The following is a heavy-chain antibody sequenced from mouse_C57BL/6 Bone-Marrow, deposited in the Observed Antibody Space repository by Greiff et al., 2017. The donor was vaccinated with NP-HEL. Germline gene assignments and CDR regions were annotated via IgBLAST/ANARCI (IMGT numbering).Heavy chain of an antibody. CDR1: GYTFTSYG. CDR3: AREDGSSYVYYAMDY. D-gene: IGHD1-1*01. CDR2: IYPRSGNT. Sequence: QVQLQQSGAELARPGASVKLSCKASGYTFTSYGISWVKQRTGQGLEWIGEIYPRSGNTYYNEKFKGKATLTADKSSSTAYMELRSLTSEDSAVYFCAREDGSSYVYYAMDYWGQGTSVTVSS. J-gene: IGHJ4*01. V-gene: IGHV1-81*01.